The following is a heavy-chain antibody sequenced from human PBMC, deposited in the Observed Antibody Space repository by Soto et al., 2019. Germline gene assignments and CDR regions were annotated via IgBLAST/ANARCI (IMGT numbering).Heavy chain of an antibody. J-gene: IGHJ4*02. Sequence: SETLSLTCTVAGGSIGSYYWSWLRPPPGKGLEWIGYIYYSGSTNYNPSLKSRVTISVDTSKNQFSLKLTSVTTADTAVYYCARGGGSPYHDHEFDYWGQGILVTVSS. D-gene: IGHD2-2*01. CDR3: ARGGGSPYHDHEFDY. CDR1: GGSIGSYY. V-gene: IGHV4-59*01. CDR2: IYYSGST.